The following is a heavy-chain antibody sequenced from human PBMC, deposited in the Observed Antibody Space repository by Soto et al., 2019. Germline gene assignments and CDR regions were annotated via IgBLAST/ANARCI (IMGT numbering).Heavy chain of an antibody. CDR1: GGSLSTNP. CDR2: TGSGTGPG. CDR3: ARRHSGGFFRFFDS. D-gene: IGHD2-15*01. Sequence: RASVKVSCKASGGSLSTNPISWVRQAPGQGLEWMGGTGSGTGPGNHAQKFQGRLTVTADKSTSTVYMELTNLSSEDTAVYYCARRHSGGFFRFFDSWGQGTLVTVSS. V-gene: IGHV1-69*06. J-gene: IGHJ4*02.